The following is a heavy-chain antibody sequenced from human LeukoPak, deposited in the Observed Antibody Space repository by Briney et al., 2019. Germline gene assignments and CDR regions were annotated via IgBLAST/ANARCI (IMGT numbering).Heavy chain of an antibody. CDR1: GFTFSSYW. Sequence: GGSLRLSCAASGFTFSSYWMSWVRQAPGKGLEWVANIKQDGSEKYYVDSVKGRFTISRDNARNSLYLQMNSLRVEDTAVYYCARARFETTVTALIRKKNYYYYYMDVWGKGTTVTVSS. J-gene: IGHJ6*03. D-gene: IGHD4-17*01. V-gene: IGHV3-7*01. CDR3: ARARFETTVTALIRKKNYYYYYMDV. CDR2: IKQDGSEK.